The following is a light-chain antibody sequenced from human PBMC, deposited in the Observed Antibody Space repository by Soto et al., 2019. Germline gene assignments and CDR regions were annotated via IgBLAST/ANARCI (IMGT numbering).Light chain of an antibody. V-gene: IGKV2-28*01. J-gene: IGKJ1*01. CDR2: LAS. CDR1: RSLLHSNGYNY. Sequence: DVVMTQSPLSLSVTPGEPASISCRASRSLLHSNGYNYLDWYVQKPGQSPQLXINLASNRASGVPDNFSGSGTGTDFTLNIRRVEAEDVGIYYCMQALQTPWTFGQGTKVDIK. CDR3: MQALQTPWT.